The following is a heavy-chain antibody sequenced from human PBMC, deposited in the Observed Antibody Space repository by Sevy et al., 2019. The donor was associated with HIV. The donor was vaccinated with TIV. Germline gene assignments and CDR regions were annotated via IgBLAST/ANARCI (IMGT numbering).Heavy chain of an antibody. J-gene: IGHJ5*02. CDR2: IYYTGST. CDR3: ARAPPVRSGDDSLXXXXP. Sequence: SETLSLTCTVFGGSISAYYWSWIRQSPGKGLEYIGYIYYTGSTYYNPSLKSRVTISIDTSKNQFSLRLTSVTAPDTAMYYCARAPPVRSGDDSLXXXXPWGQXTLVTVSS. D-gene: IGHD5-12*01. CDR1: GGSISAYY. V-gene: IGHV4-59*01.